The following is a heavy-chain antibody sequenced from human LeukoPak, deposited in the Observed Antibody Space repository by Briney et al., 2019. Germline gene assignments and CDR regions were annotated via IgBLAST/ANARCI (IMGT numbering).Heavy chain of an antibody. V-gene: IGHV4-61*02. J-gene: IGHJ4*02. Sequence: SETLSLTCTVSGGSLSSGSYYWSWIRQPAGKGLEWIGRVSTSGNTMYNPSLKSRVTISIDPSRDQFSLNLNSVTAADTAVYFCARAIVVPYYFDSWGQGTLLTVSS. D-gene: IGHD2-15*01. CDR3: ARAIVVPYYFDS. CDR1: GGSLSSGSYY. CDR2: VSTSGNT.